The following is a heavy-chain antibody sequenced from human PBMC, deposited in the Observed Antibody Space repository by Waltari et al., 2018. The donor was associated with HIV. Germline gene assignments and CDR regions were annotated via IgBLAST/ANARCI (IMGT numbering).Heavy chain of an antibody. CDR2: IYHSGST. V-gene: IGHV4-38-2*02. Sequence: QVQLQESGPGLVKPSETLSLTCAVSDSSISSGYYLGWLRQPPGKGLEWIGSIYHSGSTYYNPSLKSRVTISVDTSKNQFSLKLSSVTAADTAVYYCARERGGYDILTGYWEVDVWGQGTTVTVSS. CDR1: DSSISSGYY. CDR3: ARERGGYDILTGYWEVDV. J-gene: IGHJ6*02. D-gene: IGHD3-9*01.